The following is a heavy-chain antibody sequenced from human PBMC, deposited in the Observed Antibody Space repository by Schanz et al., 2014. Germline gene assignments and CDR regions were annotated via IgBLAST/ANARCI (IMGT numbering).Heavy chain of an antibody. V-gene: IGHV3-21*01. CDR2: ITGGSSFI. J-gene: IGHJ4*02. CDR1: GFTFSNYV. D-gene: IGHD1-26*01. CDR3: AREVGGSFGQHY. Sequence: EVVLVESGGASVQPGGSLRLSCAASGFTFSNYVMDWVRQAPGTGLEWVSSITGGSSFIYYADSVKGRFTISRDSAKNSLYLQMNSLRAEDTAVYYCAREVGGSFGQHYWGQGALVTVSS.